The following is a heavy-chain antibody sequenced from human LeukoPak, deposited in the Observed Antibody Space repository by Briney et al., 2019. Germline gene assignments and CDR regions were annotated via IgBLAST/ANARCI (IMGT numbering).Heavy chain of an antibody. J-gene: IGHJ5*02. CDR1: GFTFSSYA. V-gene: IGHV3-23*01. CDR3: AMMVVTAPEGNWFDP. D-gene: IGHD2-21*02. Sequence: GGSLRLSCAASGFTFSSYAMSWVRQAPGKGLEWVSAISGSGGSTYYADSVKGRFTISRDNSKNTLYLQMNSLRAEDTAVYYCAMMVVTAPEGNWFDPWGQGTLVTVSS. CDR2: ISGSGGST.